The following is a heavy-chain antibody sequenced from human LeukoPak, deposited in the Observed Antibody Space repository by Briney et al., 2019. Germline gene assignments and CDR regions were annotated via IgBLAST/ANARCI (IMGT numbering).Heavy chain of an antibody. J-gene: IGHJ6*04. D-gene: IGHD3-10*01. CDR3: ARVAISRSELPTQYYYYYGMDV. Sequence: GASVKVSCKASGGTFSSYAISWVRQAPGQGLEWMGGIIPILGTANYAQKFQGRVTITADKSTSTAYMELSSLRSEDTAVYYCARVAISRSELPTQYYYYYGMDVWGKGTTVTVSS. CDR1: GGTFSSYA. CDR2: IIPILGTA. V-gene: IGHV1-69*10.